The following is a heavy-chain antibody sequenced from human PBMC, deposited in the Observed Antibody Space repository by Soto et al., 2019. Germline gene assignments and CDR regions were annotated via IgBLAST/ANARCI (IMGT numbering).Heavy chain of an antibody. V-gene: IGHV1-18*04. D-gene: IGHD6-19*01. CDR2: INTYNGYT. J-gene: IGHJ4*02. CDR1: GYSLTSYG. CDR3: ARSSSSGGGPHFDY. Sequence: QVQLVQSGAEVKKPGASVKVSCKASGYSLTSYGISWVRQAPGQGLEWRGWINTYNGYTNYAQKVQGRVTMTRDTSTGTAYMELRSLRSDDTAVYYCARSSSSGGGPHFDYWGQGTLVTVSS.